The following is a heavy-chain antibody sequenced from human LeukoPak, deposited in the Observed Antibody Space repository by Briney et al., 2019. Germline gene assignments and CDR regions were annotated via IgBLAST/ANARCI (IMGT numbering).Heavy chain of an antibody. CDR3: AREERAAAGTIAFDY. V-gene: IGHV1-69*04. J-gene: IGHJ4*02. D-gene: IGHD6-13*01. Sequence: SSVKVSCKASGGTFSSYTISWVRQAPGQGLEWMGRIIPILGIANYAQKFQGRVTITADKSTSTAYMELSSLRSEDTAVYYCAREERAAAGTIAFDYWGQGTLVTASS. CDR1: GGTFSSYT. CDR2: IIPILGIA.